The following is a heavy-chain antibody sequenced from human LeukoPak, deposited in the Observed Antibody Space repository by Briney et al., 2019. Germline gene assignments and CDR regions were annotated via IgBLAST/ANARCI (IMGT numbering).Heavy chain of an antibody. V-gene: IGHV1-18*01. CDR3: ARDRGGKGSAISY. CDR2: IRPHTGET. D-gene: IGHD2-2*01. Sequence: GASVKVSCKASGYNFPSYCINWVRHAHGQGLEWMLWIRPHTGETNSAQRFQDRVTMTTDTSTTTAYMELRSLRFDDTAVYYCARDRGGKGSAISYWGQGSLVTVSS. CDR1: GYNFPSYC. J-gene: IGHJ4*02.